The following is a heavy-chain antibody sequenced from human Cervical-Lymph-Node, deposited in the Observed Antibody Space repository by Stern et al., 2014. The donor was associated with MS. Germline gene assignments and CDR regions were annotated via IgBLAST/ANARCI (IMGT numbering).Heavy chain of an antibody. J-gene: IGHJ4*02. D-gene: IGHD5-18*01. CDR3: TKYSGYTYADFDY. Sequence: DQLVQSGGGLVQPGRSLRLSCTTSGFIFGDYAMTWFRKAPGKGLEWVGFIRSKTYGGNAEYAASVKGRFTISRDDSKSIAYLEMNSLKTEDTGVYYCTKYSGYTYADFDYWGQGTLVTVSS. CDR2: IRSKTYGGNA. CDR1: GFIFGDYA. V-gene: IGHV3-49*03.